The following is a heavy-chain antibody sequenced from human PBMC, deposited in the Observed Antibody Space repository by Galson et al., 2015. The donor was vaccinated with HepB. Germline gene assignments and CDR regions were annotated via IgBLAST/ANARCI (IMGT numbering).Heavy chain of an antibody. CDR2: INHSGST. D-gene: IGHD6-19*01. CDR3: ARGQLPIAVAGVRFDY. J-gene: IGHJ4*02. V-gene: IGHV4-34*01. CDR1: GGSFSGYY. Sequence: ETLSLTCAVYGGSFSGYYWSWIRQPPGKGLEWIGEINHSGSTNYNPSLKSRVTISVDTSKNQFSLKLSSVTAADTAVYYCARGQLPIAVAGVRFDYWGQGTLVTVSS.